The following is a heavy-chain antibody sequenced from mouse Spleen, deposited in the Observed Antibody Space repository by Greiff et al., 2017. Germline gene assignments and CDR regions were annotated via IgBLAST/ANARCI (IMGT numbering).Heavy chain of an antibody. Sequence: EVQRVESGPGLVKPSQSLSLTCTVTGYSITSDYAWNWIRQFPGNKLEWMGYISYSGSTSYNPSLKSRISITRDTSKNQFFLQLNSVTTEDTATYYCASDYGSSYNWYFDVWGAGTTVTVSS. CDR1: GYSITSDYA. J-gene: IGHJ1*01. CDR2: ISYSGST. CDR3: ASDYGSSYNWYFDV. D-gene: IGHD1-1*01. V-gene: IGHV3-2*02.